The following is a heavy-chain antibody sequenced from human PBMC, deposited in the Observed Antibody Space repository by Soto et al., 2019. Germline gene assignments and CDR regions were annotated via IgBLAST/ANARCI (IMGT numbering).Heavy chain of an antibody. J-gene: IGHJ3*02. CDR1: GFTFSSYA. Sequence: GGSLRLSCAASGFTFSSYAMHWVRQAPGKGLEWVAVISYDGSNKYYADSVKGRFTISRDNSKNTLYLQMNSLRAEDTAVYYCARGHDYGDYRLAFDIWGQGTMVTVSS. CDR2: ISYDGSNK. D-gene: IGHD4-17*01. V-gene: IGHV3-30-3*01. CDR3: ARGHDYGDYRLAFDI.